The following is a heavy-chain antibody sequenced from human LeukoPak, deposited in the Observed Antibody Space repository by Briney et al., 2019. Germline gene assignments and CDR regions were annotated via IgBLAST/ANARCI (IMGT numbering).Heavy chain of an antibody. D-gene: IGHD5-12*01. CDR2: ISSSSSYI. Sequence: GGSLRLSCAASGFTFSSYSMNWVRQAPGKGLEWVSSISSSSSYIYYADSVKGRFTISRDSAKNSLYLQMNSLRAEDTAVYYCARGGATIPNDYWGQGTLVTVSS. CDR3: ARGGATIPNDY. J-gene: IGHJ4*02. V-gene: IGHV3-21*01. CDR1: GFTFSSYS.